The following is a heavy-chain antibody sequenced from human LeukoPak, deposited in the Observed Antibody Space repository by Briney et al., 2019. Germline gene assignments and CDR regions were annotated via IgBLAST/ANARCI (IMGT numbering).Heavy chain of an antibody. CDR2: IKENAGEI. D-gene: IGHD1-26*01. CDR1: GFTFSNYW. V-gene: IGHV3-7*01. CDR3: VRDKVVGPTLFDY. J-gene: IGHJ4*02. Sequence: GGSLRLSCTASGFTFSNYWMSWVRQAPGKGLEWVANIKENAGEIYYVDSVKGRFTISRDNAKNSLSLQMDSLRAEDTAVYHCVRDKVVGPTLFDYWGQGTLVTVSS.